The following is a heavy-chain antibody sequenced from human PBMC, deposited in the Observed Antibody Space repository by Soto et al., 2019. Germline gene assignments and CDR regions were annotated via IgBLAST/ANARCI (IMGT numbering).Heavy chain of an antibody. CDR2: IYWDDDQ. CDR3: AHRTTTVTWWFDP. V-gene: IGHV2-5*02. D-gene: IGHD4-17*01. J-gene: IGHJ5*02. Sequence: QITLKESGPTLVKPTQTLTLTCTFSGFSLTTRGVGVGWIRQPPGKALEWLALIYWDDDQRYSPSLKSRLTITRDTSKHPVVLTMTNMAPAATATYFCAHRTTTVTWWFDPWGQGTLVTVSS. CDR1: GFSLTTRGVG.